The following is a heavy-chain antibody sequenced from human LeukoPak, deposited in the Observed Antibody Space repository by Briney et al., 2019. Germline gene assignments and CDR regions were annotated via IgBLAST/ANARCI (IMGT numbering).Heavy chain of an antibody. V-gene: IGHV3-23*01. CDR3: AKTGRYCSSTSCYGDYYYYYYIDV. J-gene: IGHJ6*03. CDR2: ISGSGGST. CDR1: GFTFSDYY. D-gene: IGHD2-2*01. Sequence: GGSLRLSCAASGFTFSDYYMSWIRQAPGKGLEWVSAISGSGGSTYYADSLKGRFTISRDNSKNTLYLQMNSLRAEDTAVYYCAKTGRYCSSTSCYGDYYYYYYIDVWGKGTTVTVSS.